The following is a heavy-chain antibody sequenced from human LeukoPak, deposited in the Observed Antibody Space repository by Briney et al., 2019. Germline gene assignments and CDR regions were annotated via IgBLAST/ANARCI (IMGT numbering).Heavy chain of an antibody. CDR3: AKGTEYGYGGGFDR. CDR1: GFTFDSFA. D-gene: IGHD4-17*01. Sequence: GGSLRLSCAASGFTFDSFAMSWVRQAPGKGLEWVSGISGSGGSRYYGGAVKGRLTISRDKSKNTLYLQINSLRDDDTAVYYCAKGTEYGYGGGFDRWGQGTPVTVSS. J-gene: IGHJ5*02. V-gene: IGHV3-23*01. CDR2: ISGSGGSR.